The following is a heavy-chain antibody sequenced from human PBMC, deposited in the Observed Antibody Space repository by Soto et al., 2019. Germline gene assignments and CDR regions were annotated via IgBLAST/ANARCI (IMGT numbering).Heavy chain of an antibody. CDR3: ARVSDYEGVVGFLDY. CDR2: IYYSGST. D-gene: IGHD5-12*01. J-gene: IGHJ4*02. CDR1: GGSISSGDYY. Sequence: QVQLQESGPGLVKPSQTLSLTCTVSGGSISSGDYYWSWIRQPPGKGLEWTGYIYYSGSTYYNPSLKSRVTISVDTSKNQFSLKLSSVTAADTAVYYCARVSDYEGVVGFLDYWGQGTLVTVSS. V-gene: IGHV4-30-4*01.